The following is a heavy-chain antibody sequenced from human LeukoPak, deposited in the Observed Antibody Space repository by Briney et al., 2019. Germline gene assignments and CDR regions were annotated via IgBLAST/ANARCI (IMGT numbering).Heavy chain of an antibody. V-gene: IGHV3-11*01. CDR3: ARDRRSPHSDYDWGHLHS. Sequence: PGGSLRLSCAASGFSFSDYYMTWIRQAPGTGLEWMSNINHDSYTIYYADSVKGRFTISRDNAKSSLYLHMNSLRVEDTAVYYCARDRRSPHSDYDWGHLHSWGQGT. CDR2: INHDSYTI. CDR1: GFSFSDYY. J-gene: IGHJ4*02. D-gene: IGHD5-12*01.